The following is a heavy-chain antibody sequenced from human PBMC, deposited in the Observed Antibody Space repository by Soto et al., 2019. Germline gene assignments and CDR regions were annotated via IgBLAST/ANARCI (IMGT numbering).Heavy chain of an antibody. Sequence: WWSLRLSCAASAFTFSTYNMNWVRQAPGKGLEWVAVISYDGSNKYYADSVKGRFTISRDNSRNTPYLQINSLRAEDTAVYYCAKDLGYSRGWGLEPWGQGPIVTVSS. V-gene: IGHV3-30*18. CDR1: AFTFSTYN. CDR2: ISYDGSNK. D-gene: IGHD6-19*01. J-gene: IGHJ5*02. CDR3: AKDLGYSRGWGLEP.